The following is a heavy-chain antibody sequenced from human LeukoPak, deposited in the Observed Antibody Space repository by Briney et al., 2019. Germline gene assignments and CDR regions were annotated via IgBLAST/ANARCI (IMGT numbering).Heavy chain of an antibody. J-gene: IGHJ5*02. V-gene: IGHV4-59*01. CDR2: IYYSGST. CDR1: GGSISSYH. D-gene: IGHD3-3*01. Sequence: PSETLSLTCTVSGGSISSYHWSWIRQPPGKGLEWIGYIYYSGSTNYNPSLKSRVTISVDTSKDQFSLKLSSVTAADTAVYYCARATYYDFWSGYYDRENWFDPWGQGTLVTVSS. CDR3: ARATYYDFWSGYYDRENWFDP.